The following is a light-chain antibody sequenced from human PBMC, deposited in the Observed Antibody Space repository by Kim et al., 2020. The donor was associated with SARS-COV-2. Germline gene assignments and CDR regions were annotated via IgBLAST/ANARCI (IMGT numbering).Light chain of an antibody. Sequence: GQSVTISCAGTRSDVGGYNYVYWYQQHPGKAPNLLIYDVTKRPSGVPDRFSGSKSGSTASLTLSGLQAEDEADYYCCSYTGSSTRVFGGGTQLTVL. J-gene: IGLJ2*01. V-gene: IGLV2-11*01. CDR1: RSDVGGYNY. CDR2: DVT. CDR3: CSYTGSSTRV.